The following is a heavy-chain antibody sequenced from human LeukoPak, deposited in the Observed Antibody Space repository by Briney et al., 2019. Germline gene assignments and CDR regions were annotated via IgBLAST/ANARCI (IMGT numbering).Heavy chain of an antibody. Sequence: ASVKASCKASGYTFTTYGISWVRQAPGQGLEWMGWISGYNGNTNNAQKVQGRVTMTTDTSTSTAYMELRSLRSDDTAVYYCARDAHQSGSYNFDYWGQGTPVTVSS. CDR3: ARDAHQSGSYNFDY. D-gene: IGHD1-26*01. CDR2: ISGYNGNT. J-gene: IGHJ4*02. V-gene: IGHV1-18*01. CDR1: GYTFTTYG.